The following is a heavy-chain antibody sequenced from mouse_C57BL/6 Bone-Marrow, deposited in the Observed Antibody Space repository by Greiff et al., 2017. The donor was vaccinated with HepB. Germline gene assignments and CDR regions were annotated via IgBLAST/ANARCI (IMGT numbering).Heavy chain of an antibody. D-gene: IGHD1-1*01. Sequence: QVQLQQPGAELVKPGASVKMSCKASGYTFTSYWITWVKQRPGQGLEWIGDIYPGSGSTNYNEKFKSKATLTVETSSSTAYMQLSSLTSEDSAVYYCARDGTTVVAGDYWGQGTTLTVSS. CDR3: ARDGTTVVAGDY. CDR2: IYPGSGST. J-gene: IGHJ2*01. CDR1: GYTFTSYW. V-gene: IGHV1-55*01.